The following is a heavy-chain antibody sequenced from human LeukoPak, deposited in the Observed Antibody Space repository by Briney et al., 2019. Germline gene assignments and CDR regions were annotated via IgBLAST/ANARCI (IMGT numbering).Heavy chain of an antibody. CDR1: GDSVSSNSAA. D-gene: IGHD2-15*01. Sequence: SQTLSLTCAISGDSVSSNSAAWNWIRQSPSRGLEWLGRTYYRSKWYNDYAVSVKSRITINPDTSKNQFSLQLNSVTPEDTAVYYCARVRGRCSGGSCLHVDTAMAGYFDYWGQGTLVTVSS. V-gene: IGHV6-1*01. J-gene: IGHJ4*02. CDR2: TYYRSKWYN. CDR3: ARVRGRCSGGSCLHVDTAMAGYFDY.